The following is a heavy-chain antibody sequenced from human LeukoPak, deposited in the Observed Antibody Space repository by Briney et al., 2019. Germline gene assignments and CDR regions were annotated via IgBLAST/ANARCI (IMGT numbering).Heavy chain of an antibody. J-gene: IGHJ4*02. D-gene: IGHD5-18*01. Sequence: SETLSLTCTVSGGSISSGGYSWSWIRQAPGKGLEWIGYIYYSGSTYYNPSLKSRVTISVDTSKNQFSLKLSSVTAADTAVYYCATIGYNYELDYWGQGTLVTVSS. CDR1: GGSISSGGYS. CDR2: IYYSGST. CDR3: ATIGYNYELDY. V-gene: IGHV4-30-4*07.